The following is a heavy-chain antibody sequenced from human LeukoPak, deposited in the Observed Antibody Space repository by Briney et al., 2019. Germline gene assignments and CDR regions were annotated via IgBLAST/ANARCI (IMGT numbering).Heavy chain of an antibody. CDR2: IIPMFDIA. CDR1: GGTFSSYA. J-gene: IGHJ4*02. D-gene: IGHD2-2*01. CDR3: AAAKDPIVVVPAATHGVFHY. V-gene: IGHV1-69*04. Sequence: SVKVSCKASGGTFSSYAINWVRQAPGQGLEWMGRIIPMFDIANYAQKLKGRVTITADKSTSTVYMDLSSLRSEDTAVYYRAAAKDPIVVVPAATHGVFHYRGQGTLVTASS.